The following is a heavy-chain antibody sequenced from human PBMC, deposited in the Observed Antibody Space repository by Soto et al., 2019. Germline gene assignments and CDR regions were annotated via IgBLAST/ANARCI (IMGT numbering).Heavy chain of an antibody. J-gene: IGHJ4*02. V-gene: IGHV3-23*01. D-gene: IGHD6-13*01. Sequence: EVQLLESGGGLVQPGGSLRLSCAASGFAFSSYAMSWVRQAPGKGLEWVSAISGSGGSTYYADSVKGRFTISRDNSKNTLYLQMNSLRAEDTAVYYCAKGYSSSLYYFDYWGQGTLVTVSS. CDR2: ISGSGGST. CDR1: GFAFSSYA. CDR3: AKGYSSSLYYFDY.